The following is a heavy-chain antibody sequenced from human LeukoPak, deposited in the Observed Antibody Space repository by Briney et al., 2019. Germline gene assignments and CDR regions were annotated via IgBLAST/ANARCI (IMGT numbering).Heavy chain of an antibody. J-gene: IGHJ4*02. V-gene: IGHV1-46*01. D-gene: IGHD3-9*01. CDR3: ARGSRPVYNLLTGKRYFDY. CDR1: GYTFTTYY. CDR2: INPSGGST. Sequence: GASVKVSCKASGYTFTTYYVHWVRQAPGQGLEWMGIINPSGGSTTYAQKFRGRLTMTWDMSTSTVYMELSSLRSEDTAVYYCARGSRPVYNLLTGKRYFDYWGQGTLLTVSS.